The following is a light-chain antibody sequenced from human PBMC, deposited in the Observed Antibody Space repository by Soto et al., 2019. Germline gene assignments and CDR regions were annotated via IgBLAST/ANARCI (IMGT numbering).Light chain of an antibody. CDR3: SSYTSSLTWV. J-gene: IGLJ3*02. CDR2: DVS. CDR1: SSDVGGYNY. Sequence: QSALTQPASVSGSPGQSITISCTGTSSDVGGYNYVSWYQQHPGKAPKLMIYDVSNRPSGVSNRFSGSKSGNTASLTISGLQAEEEADYYCSSYTSSLTWVFGGGTNVTVL. V-gene: IGLV2-14*01.